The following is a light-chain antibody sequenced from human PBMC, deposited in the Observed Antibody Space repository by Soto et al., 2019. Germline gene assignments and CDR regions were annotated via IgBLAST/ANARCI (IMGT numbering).Light chain of an antibody. CDR2: GAS. V-gene: IGKV3-20*01. Sequence: ENVLTQSPGTLSVSPGERATLSCRASQSVNRSYLAWYQQKPGQAPRLLIYGASSRATGIPDRFSGSGSGTDFTLTISRLEPEDFAVYYCQQYGSSPRTFGHGTKVGIK. CDR1: QSVNRSY. J-gene: IGKJ1*01. CDR3: QQYGSSPRT.